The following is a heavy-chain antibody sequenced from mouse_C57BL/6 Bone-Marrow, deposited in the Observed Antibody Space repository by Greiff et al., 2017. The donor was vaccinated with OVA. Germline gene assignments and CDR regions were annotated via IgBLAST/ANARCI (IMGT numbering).Heavy chain of an antibody. CDR3: ARCYNYGYWYFDV. D-gene: IGHD1-1*01. CDR1: GYTFTSYG. Sequence: QVQLKESGAELARPRASVKLSCKASGYTFTSYGIRWVKPRTGQGLAWIGEIYPRSGNTYYNEQFKGQATLTADKSSSTAYMELLSLTSEDAAVYFWARCYNYGYWYFDVWGTGTTVTVSS. J-gene: IGHJ1*03. CDR2: IYPRSGNT. V-gene: IGHV1-81*01.